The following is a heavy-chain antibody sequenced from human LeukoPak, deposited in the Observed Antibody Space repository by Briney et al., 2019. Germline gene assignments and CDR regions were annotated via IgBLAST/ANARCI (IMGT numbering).Heavy chain of an antibody. CDR2: IYSGGST. Sequence: GGSLRLSCAASGFTVSSNYMSWVRQAPGKGLEWVSAIYSGGSTYYADSVKGRFTISRDNSKNTLYLQMNSLRAEDTAVYYCARVIIISVARWFDPWGQGTLVTVSS. V-gene: IGHV3-66*01. CDR3: ARVIIISVARWFDP. CDR1: GFTVSSNY. D-gene: IGHD3-16*02. J-gene: IGHJ5*02.